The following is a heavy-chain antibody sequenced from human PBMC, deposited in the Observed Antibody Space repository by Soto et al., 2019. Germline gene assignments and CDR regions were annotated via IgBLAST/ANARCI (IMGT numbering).Heavy chain of an antibody. Sequence: ASVKVSCKASGYTFTTYAIHWVRQAPGQRLEWMGWINAGHGNTKYSQKFQGRVTITRDTSASTAYMELGSLKSEDTAMFYCAGAIGSTAGEKHFDYWGQGTLVTVSS. CDR2: INAGHGNT. CDR3: AGAIGSTAGEKHFDY. CDR1: GYTFTTYA. V-gene: IGHV1-3*01. J-gene: IGHJ4*02. D-gene: IGHD3-16*01.